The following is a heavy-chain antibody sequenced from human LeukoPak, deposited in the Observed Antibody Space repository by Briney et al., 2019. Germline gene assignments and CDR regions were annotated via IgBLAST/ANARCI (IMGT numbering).Heavy chain of an antibody. CDR1: GGSISSYY. Sequence: SETLSLTCTVSGGSISSYYWSWIRQPPGKGLEWIGYIYHSGSTYYNPSLKSRVTISVDRSKNQFSLKLSSVTAADTAVYYCAREKSSTSPYFDYWGQGTLVTVSS. CDR2: IYHSGST. D-gene: IGHD2-2*01. CDR3: AREKSSTSPYFDY. V-gene: IGHV4-59*12. J-gene: IGHJ4*02.